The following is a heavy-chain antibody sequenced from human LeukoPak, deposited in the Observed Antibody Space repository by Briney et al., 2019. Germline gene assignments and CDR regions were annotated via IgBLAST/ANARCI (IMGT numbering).Heavy chain of an antibody. CDR1: GGSISSYY. J-gene: IGHJ4*02. CDR2: IYYSGST. CDR3: ARTFRLRPHASTYFDY. Sequence: PAETLSLTCTVSGGSISSYYCSWSRQPPGKGLEWIGYIYYSGSTNYNPSLKSRVTISVDTSKNQFSLKLSSVTAADTAVYYCARTFRLRPHASTYFDYWGQGTLVTVSS. D-gene: IGHD5-12*01. V-gene: IGHV4-59*01.